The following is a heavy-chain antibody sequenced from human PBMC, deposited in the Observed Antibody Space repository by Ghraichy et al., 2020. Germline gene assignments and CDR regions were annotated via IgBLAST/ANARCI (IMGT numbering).Heavy chain of an antibody. CDR3: VTSRWFGIYPDF. Sequence: SETLSLTCAVYGVSFTDHYWTWIRQSPGKGLEWIGDYNHVEGIKYNPSLSGRVTISLDTSKREVSLRVSPVSAADTAVYYCVTSRWFGIYPDFWGQGTLVTVSS. V-gene: IGHV4-34*01. D-gene: IGHD3-10*01. J-gene: IGHJ4*02. CDR1: GVSFTDHY. CDR2: YNHVEGI.